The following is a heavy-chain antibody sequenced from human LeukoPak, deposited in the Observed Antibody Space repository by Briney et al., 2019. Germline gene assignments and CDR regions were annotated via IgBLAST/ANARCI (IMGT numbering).Heavy chain of an antibody. Sequence: SETLSLTCTVSGASISSYYWSWIRQPPGKGLEWLGYIYNSGNTNYNPSVKSRVSMSVDTSRNQFSLKLSSVTAADTAVYYCARAYYYGSGSYGLDYWGQGTLVTVSS. CDR2: IYNSGNT. CDR1: GASISSYY. D-gene: IGHD3-10*01. V-gene: IGHV4-59*01. CDR3: ARAYYYGSGSYGLDY. J-gene: IGHJ4*02.